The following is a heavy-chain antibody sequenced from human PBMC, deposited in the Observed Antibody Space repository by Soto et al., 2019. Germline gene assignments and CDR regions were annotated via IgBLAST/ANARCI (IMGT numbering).Heavy chain of an antibody. D-gene: IGHD4-17*01. CDR3: AREGGDLNWFDP. CDR1: GFTFSSYS. CDR2: ISSSSSTI. V-gene: IGHV3-48*01. J-gene: IGHJ5*02. Sequence: EVQLVESGGGLVQPGGSLRLSSAASGFTFSSYSMNWVRQAPGKGLEWVSYISSSSSTIYYADSVKGRFTISRDNAKNSLDLQMNSLRAEETAVYYCAREGGDLNWFDPWGQGTLVTVSS.